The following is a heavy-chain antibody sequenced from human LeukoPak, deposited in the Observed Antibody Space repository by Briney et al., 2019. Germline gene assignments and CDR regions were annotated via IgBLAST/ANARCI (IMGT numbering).Heavy chain of an antibody. CDR2: IYYSGCT. J-gene: IGHJ4*02. Sequence: SETLSLTCTVSGGSISSGGYYWSWIRQHPGKGLEWIGYIYYSGCTYYNPSLKSRVTISVDTSKNQFSLKLSSVTAADTAVYYCARGRLPYYYFDYWGQGTLVTVSS. CDR1: GGSISSGGYY. D-gene: IGHD4-11*01. V-gene: IGHV4-31*03. CDR3: ARGRLPYYYFDY.